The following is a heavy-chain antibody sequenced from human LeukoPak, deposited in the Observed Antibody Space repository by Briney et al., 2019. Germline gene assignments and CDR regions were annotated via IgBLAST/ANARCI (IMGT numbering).Heavy chain of an antibody. CDR2: ITPIFGTA. Sequence: SVKVSCKASGGTFSSYAISWVRQAPGQGLEWMGGITPIFGTANYAQKFQGRVTITADESTSTAYMELSSLRSEDTAVYYCARDRGYYDILTGSFDYWGQGTLVTVSS. CDR3: ARDRGYYDILTGSFDY. D-gene: IGHD3-9*01. J-gene: IGHJ4*02. CDR1: GGTFSSYA. V-gene: IGHV1-69*01.